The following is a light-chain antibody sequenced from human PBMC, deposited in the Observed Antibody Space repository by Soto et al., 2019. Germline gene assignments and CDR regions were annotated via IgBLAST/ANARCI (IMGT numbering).Light chain of an antibody. Sequence: QSVLTQPPSASGTPGQRVTISCSGSSSNIGSNYVYWYQQLPGTAPQLLIYRNNQRPSGVPDRFSGSKSGTSASLAISGLRSEDEADYYCAAWDDSLSGGVFGGGTKLTVL. CDR2: RNN. CDR3: AAWDDSLSGGV. J-gene: IGLJ3*02. CDR1: SSNIGSNY. V-gene: IGLV1-47*01.